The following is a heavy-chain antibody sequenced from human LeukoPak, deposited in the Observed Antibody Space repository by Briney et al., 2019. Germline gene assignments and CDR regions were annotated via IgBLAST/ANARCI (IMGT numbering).Heavy chain of an antibody. Sequence: ASVKVSCKASGYSFTGYYMHWVRQAPGQGLEWMGWINPNSGGTNYAQKFQGRVTMTRDTSISTAYMELSRLRSDDTAVYYCARDGYGDCVRYYYGMDVWGQGTTVTVSS. CDR3: ARDGYGDCVRYYYGMDV. CDR2: INPNSGGT. V-gene: IGHV1-2*02. CDR1: GYSFTGYY. D-gene: IGHD4-17*01. J-gene: IGHJ6*02.